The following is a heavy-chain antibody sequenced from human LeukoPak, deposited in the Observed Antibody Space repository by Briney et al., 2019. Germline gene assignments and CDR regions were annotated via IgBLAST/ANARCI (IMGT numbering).Heavy chain of an antibody. D-gene: IGHD3-10*01. CDR2: INHSGST. J-gene: IGHJ4*02. V-gene: IGHV4-34*01. CDR1: GGSFSGYY. CDR3: ARVEYSGSYSLWYFDY. Sequence: PSETLSLTCAVYGGSFSGYYWSWIRQPPGKGLEWIGEINHSGSTNYNPSLKSRVTISVDTSKNQFSLKQSSVTAADTAVYYCARVEYSGSYSLWYFDYWGQGILVTVSS.